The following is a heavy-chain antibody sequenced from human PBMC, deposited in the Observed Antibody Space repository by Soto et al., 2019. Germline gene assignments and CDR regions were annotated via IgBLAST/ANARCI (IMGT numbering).Heavy chain of an antibody. CDR3: ARTVVATPYYFDY. CDR1: GFTVSSNY. V-gene: IGHV3-53*01. Sequence: GGSLRLSCAASGFTVSSNYMSWVRQAPGKGLEWVSVIYSGGSTYYADSVKGRFTISRDNSKNTLYLQMNTLRAEDTAVYYCARTVVATPYYFDYWGLGTLVTVSS. CDR2: IYSGGST. J-gene: IGHJ4*02. D-gene: IGHD2-2*01.